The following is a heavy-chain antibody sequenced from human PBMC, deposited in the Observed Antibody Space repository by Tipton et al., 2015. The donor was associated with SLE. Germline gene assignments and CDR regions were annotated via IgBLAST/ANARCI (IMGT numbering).Heavy chain of an antibody. J-gene: IGHJ6*02. CDR2: IYTSGST. CDR1: GLSVATNY. V-gene: IGHV3-53*01. Sequence: QLVQSGGGLIQPGGALRLSCAASGLSVATNYMSWVRQAPGKGLEWVSVIYTSGSTYFADSVKGRFTFSRDSSKNTLYLQMNSLRAEDTAVYYCARVGGRSSTYGMDVWGQGTTVTVSS. CDR3: ARVGGRSSTYGMDV. D-gene: IGHD6-6*01.